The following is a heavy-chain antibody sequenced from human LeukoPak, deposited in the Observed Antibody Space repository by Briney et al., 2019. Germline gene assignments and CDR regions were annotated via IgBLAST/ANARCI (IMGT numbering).Heavy chain of an antibody. J-gene: IGHJ4*02. D-gene: IGHD4-23*01. V-gene: IGHV4-39*07. CDR1: GGSISSSSYY. Sequence: PSETLSLTCTVSGGSISSSSYYWGWIRQPPGKGLEWIGSIHYSGSTNYNPSLKSRVTISVDTSKNQSSLKLRSVSAADTAIYYCATSEGGGFFDYWGQGTPVTVSS. CDR3: ATSEGGGFFDY. CDR2: IHYSGST.